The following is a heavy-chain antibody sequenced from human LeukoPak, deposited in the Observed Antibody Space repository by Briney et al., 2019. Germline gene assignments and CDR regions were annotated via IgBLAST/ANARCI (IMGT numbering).Heavy chain of an antibody. CDR2: ISSSSSYI. D-gene: IGHD5-12*01. CDR3: ARDSTMTGYEYDY. Sequence: PGGSLRLSCAASGFTFSSYSMNWVRQAPGKGLEWVSSISSSSSYIYYADSVKGRFTISRDNAKNSLYLQMNSLRAEDTAVYYCARDSTMTGYEYDYWGQGTLVTVSS. J-gene: IGHJ4*02. V-gene: IGHV3-21*01. CDR1: GFTFSSYS.